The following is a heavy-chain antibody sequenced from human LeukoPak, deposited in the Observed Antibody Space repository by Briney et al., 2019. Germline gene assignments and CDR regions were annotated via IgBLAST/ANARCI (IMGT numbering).Heavy chain of an antibody. Sequence: GGSLRLSCAASGFTFSSYGMHWVRQAPGKGLEWVAVISYDGSNKYYADSVKGRFTISRDNSKNTLYLQMNSLRAEDTAVYYCAREFFRIAAAGTLDYWGQGTLVTVSS. CDR3: AREFFRIAAAGTLDY. CDR1: GFTFSSYG. V-gene: IGHV3-30*03. J-gene: IGHJ4*02. CDR2: ISYDGSNK. D-gene: IGHD6-13*01.